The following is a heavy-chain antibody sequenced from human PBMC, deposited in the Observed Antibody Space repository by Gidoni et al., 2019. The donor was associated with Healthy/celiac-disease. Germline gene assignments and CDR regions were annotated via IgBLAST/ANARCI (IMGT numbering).Heavy chain of an antibody. J-gene: IGHJ4*02. CDR3: ARHLSDILTGYQPGLDY. CDR1: GGPFSSYA. D-gene: IGHD3-9*01. V-gene: IGHV1-69*06. Sequence: QVQLVQSGAEVKKPGSSVKVSCKASGGPFSSYAISWVRQAPGQGLEWMGGIIPIFGTANYAQKFQGRVTITADKSTSTAYMELSSLRSEDTAVYYCARHLSDILTGYQPGLDYWGQGTLVTVSS. CDR2: IIPIFGTA.